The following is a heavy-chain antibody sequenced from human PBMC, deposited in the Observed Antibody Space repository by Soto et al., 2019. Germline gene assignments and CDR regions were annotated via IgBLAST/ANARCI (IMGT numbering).Heavy chain of an antibody. V-gene: IGHV3-48*02. D-gene: IGHD3-22*01. CDR1: GFTFSSYS. Sequence: EVQLVESGGGLVQPGGSLRLSCAASGFTFSSYSMNWVRQAPGKGLEWVSYISSSSSSIYYADSVKGRFTISRDNAKNSLYLQMNSLRDEDTAVYYCARGIYYSDSSGYYAYWGQGTLVTVSS. J-gene: IGHJ4*02. CDR2: ISSSSSSI. CDR3: ARGIYYSDSSGYYAY.